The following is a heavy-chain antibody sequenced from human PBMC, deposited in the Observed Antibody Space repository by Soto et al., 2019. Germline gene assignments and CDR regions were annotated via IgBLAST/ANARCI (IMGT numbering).Heavy chain of an antibody. CDR1: GGTFSSYA. CDR3: AGWLPNLYYFDY. V-gene: IGHV1-69*13. CDR2: IIPIFGTA. J-gene: IGHJ4*02. Sequence: ASVKVSCKASGGTFSSYAISWVRQAPGQGLEWMGGIIPIFGTANYAQKFQGRVTITADESTSTAYMELSSLRSEDTAVYYCAGWLPNLYYFDYWGKGTLVTVSS. D-gene: IGHD5-12*01.